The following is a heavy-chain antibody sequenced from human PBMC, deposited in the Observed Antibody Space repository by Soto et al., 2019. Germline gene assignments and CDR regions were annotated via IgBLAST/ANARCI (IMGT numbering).Heavy chain of an antibody. V-gene: IGHV4-30-2*01. CDR2: IYHSGST. J-gene: IGHJ6*02. CDR3: AIERGFWGMDV. Sequence: QLQLQESGSGLVKPSQTLSLTCAVSGGSISSGGYSWSWIRQPPGKGLEWIGYIYHSGSTYYNPSLKSRVTISVDRSKNQFSLKLSSVTAADTTVYSCAIERGFWGMDVWGQGTTVTVSS. CDR1: GGSISSGGYS. D-gene: IGHD3-3*01.